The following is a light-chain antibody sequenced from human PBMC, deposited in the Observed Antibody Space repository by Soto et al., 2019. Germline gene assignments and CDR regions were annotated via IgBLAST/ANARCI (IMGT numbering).Light chain of an antibody. CDR3: AAWDDSLRAVV. CDR1: RSNIGPHA. CDR2: RDH. V-gene: IGLV1-44*01. J-gene: IGLJ2*01. Sequence: QSVLTQSPSASGTPGQRVTISCSGSRSNIGPHAVNWYRQLPGTAPTLLIWRDHQRPSGVPDRFSGSRSGTSASLAISGPLPEEEADDYGAAWDDSLRAVVFGGGTKLTVL.